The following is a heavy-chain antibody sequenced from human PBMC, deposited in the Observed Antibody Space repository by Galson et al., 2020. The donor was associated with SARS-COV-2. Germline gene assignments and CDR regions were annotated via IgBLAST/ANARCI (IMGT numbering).Heavy chain of an antibody. CDR1: GFTFSDHA. J-gene: IGHJ4*02. CDR3: AKVWESSSWSPHFDF. Sequence: GESLKISCAASGFTFSDHAMTWVRQAPGKGLEWVSSISGSGGTRHYADFVKGRFTISRDNSKKTLYLELNDLTVEDTGRFYCAKVWESSSWSPHFDFWGQGTEVTVSS. D-gene: IGHD6-13*01. V-gene: IGHV3-23*01. CDR2: ISGSGGTR.